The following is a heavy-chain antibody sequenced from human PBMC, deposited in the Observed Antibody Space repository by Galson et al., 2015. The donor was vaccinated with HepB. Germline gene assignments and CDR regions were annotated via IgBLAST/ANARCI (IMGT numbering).Heavy chain of an antibody. D-gene: IGHD2-15*01. CDR2: INHSGST. V-gene: IGHV4-34*01. Sequence: ETLSLTCAVYGGSFSGYYWSWIRQPPGKGLEWIGEINHSGSTNYNPSLKSRVTISVDTSKNQFSLKLSSVTAADTAVYYCARMRPRYCSDGSCKYNWFDPWGQGTLVTVSS. J-gene: IGHJ5*02. CDR3: ARMRPRYCSDGSCKYNWFDP. CDR1: GGSFSGYY.